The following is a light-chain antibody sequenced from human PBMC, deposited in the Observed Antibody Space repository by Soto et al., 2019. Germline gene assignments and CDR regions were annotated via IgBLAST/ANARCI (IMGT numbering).Light chain of an antibody. CDR1: QSLLHITGETF. V-gene: IGKV2D-29*02. CDR3: MQSTQLPPT. Sequence: DVVMTQTPLSLSVAPGKPASISCKPSQSLLHITGETFLFWYLQKPGQSPQLLIYEVSTRVSGVPDRFSGSGSGTDFTLEISRVETDDVGIYYCMQSTQLPPTFGQGTRLEIK. CDR2: EVS. J-gene: IGKJ5*01.